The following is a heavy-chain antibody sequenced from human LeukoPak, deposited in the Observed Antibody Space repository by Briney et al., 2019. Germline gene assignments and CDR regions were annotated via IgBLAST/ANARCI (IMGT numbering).Heavy chain of an antibody. CDR1: GGSISSSRYY. V-gene: IGHV4-39*01. CDR2: IYYSGST. J-gene: IGHJ5*02. D-gene: IGHD6-6*01. CDR3: ARRDITARLNWFDP. Sequence: SETLSLTCTVSGGSISSSRYYWGWIRQPPGKGLEWIGNIYYSGSTYYNPSLKSRVTISLDTSKNQFSLKLSSVTAADTAVYCCARRDITARLNWFDPWGQGTLVTVSS.